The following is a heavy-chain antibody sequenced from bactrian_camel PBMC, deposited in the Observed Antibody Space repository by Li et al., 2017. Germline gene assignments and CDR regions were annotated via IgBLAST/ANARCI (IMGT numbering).Heavy chain of an antibody. V-gene: IGHV3S26*01. CDR1: GNTLTSSC. J-gene: IGHJ4*01. D-gene: IGHD3*01. Sequence: HVQLVESGGGSVQAGGSLRLSCSASGNTLTSSCMAWFRQAPGKGREFVSEIAADGRTRYAGSLEGRFTISRDNAKKTYYLRMNNLKPEDTAMYYCETRVNLRNSGTRCPFADEYNKEGQGTQVTVS. CDR2: IAADGRT.